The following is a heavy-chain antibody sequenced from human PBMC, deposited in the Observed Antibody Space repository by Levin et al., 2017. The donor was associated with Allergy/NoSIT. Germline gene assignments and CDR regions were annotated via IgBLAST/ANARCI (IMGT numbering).Heavy chain of an antibody. J-gene: IGHJ3*01. CDR1: GFTFEIYG. CDR2: ISASGSPT. D-gene: IGHD5-24*01. Sequence: PGGSLRLSCSVSGFTFEIYGMNWVRQAPGKRLEWVSHISASGSPTYYADPVRGRFTISRDNAKQSLYLQMNSLRVEDTAVYYCAKAREMATINDAFDFWGQGTMISVSS. V-gene: IGHV3-48*04. CDR3: AKAREMATINDAFDF.